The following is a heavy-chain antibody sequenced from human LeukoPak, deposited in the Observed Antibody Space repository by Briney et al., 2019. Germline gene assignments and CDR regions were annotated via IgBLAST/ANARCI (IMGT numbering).Heavy chain of an antibody. V-gene: IGHV4-59*08. Sequence: PSETLSLTCTVSGGSISSYYWSWIRQPPGKGLEWIGYIYYSGSTNYNPSLKSRVTISVDTSKNQFSLKLSSVTAADTAVYYCARGIYDILTGYEPLVYFVYWGQGTLVTVSS. CDR3: ARGIYDILTGYEPLVYFVY. J-gene: IGHJ4*02. CDR1: GGSISSYY. D-gene: IGHD3-9*01. CDR2: IYYSGST.